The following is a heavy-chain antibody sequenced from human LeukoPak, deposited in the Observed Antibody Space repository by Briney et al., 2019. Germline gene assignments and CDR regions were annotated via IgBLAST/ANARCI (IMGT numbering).Heavy chain of an antibody. CDR2: ISGSGGST. D-gene: IGHD1-26*01. CDR1: GFTFSSYA. V-gene: IGHV3-23*01. CDR3: AKDLEGGRWELIIDY. J-gene: IGHJ4*02. Sequence: GGSLRLSCAASGFTFSSYAMSWVRQAPGKGLEWVSAISGSGGSTYYADSVKGRFTISRDNSKNTLYLQMNSLRAEDTAVYYCAKDLEGGRWELIIDYWGQGTLVTVSS.